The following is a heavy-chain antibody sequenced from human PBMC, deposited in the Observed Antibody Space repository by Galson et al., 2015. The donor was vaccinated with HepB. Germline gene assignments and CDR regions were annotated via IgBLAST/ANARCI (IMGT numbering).Heavy chain of an antibody. V-gene: IGHV3-48*02. Sequence: SLRLSCAASGFTFSSYSMNWVRQAPGKGLEWVSYISSSSSTIYYADSVKGRFTISRDNAKNSLYLQMSSLRDEDTAVYYCARLPREYGYCSGGSCYSSAYFDYWGQGTLVTVSS. CDR2: ISSSSSTI. CDR3: ARLPREYGYCSGGSCYSSAYFDY. D-gene: IGHD2-15*01. J-gene: IGHJ4*02. CDR1: GFTFSSYS.